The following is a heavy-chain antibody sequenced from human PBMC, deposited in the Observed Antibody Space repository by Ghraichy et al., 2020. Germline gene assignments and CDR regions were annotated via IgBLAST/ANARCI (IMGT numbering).Heavy chain of an antibody. Sequence: GGSLRLSCAASGFTFSSYGMHWVRQAPGKGLEWVAVISYDGSNKYYADSVKGRFTISRDNSKNTLYLQMNSLRAEDTAVYYCAKDGGPYYYDSSGSYRSDAFDIWGQGTMVTVSS. J-gene: IGHJ3*02. CDR2: ISYDGSNK. D-gene: IGHD3-22*01. CDR3: AKDGGPYYYDSSGSYRSDAFDI. CDR1: GFTFSSYG. V-gene: IGHV3-30*18.